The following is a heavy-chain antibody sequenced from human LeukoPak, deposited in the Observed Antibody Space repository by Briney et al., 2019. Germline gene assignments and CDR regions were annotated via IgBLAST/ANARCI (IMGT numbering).Heavy chain of an antibody. CDR3: ATRPDIAATGPGWYDP. CDR1: GGSFSGYY. V-gene: IGHV4-34*01. Sequence: SETLSLTCAVYGGSFSGYYWSWIRQPPGKGLEWIGEINHSGSTNYNSSLKSRVTISVDTSKNQFSLKLSSVTAADTAVYYCATRPDIAATGPGWYDPWGQGTLVTVSS. J-gene: IGHJ5*02. D-gene: IGHD6-13*01. CDR2: INHSGST.